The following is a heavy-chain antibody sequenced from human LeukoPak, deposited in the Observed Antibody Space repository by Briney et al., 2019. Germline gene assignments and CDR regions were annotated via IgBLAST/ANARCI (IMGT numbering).Heavy chain of an antibody. V-gene: IGHV3-23*01. CDR3: ARGAYYYED. CDR1: GFTFSSYA. D-gene: IGHD3-22*01. J-gene: IGHJ4*02. CDR2: ISGSGGST. Sequence: GGSLRLSCAASGFTFSSYAMSWVRQAPGKGLEWVSAISGSGGSTYYADSVEGRFTISRDNAKNSLYLQMNSLRAEDTAVYYCARGAYYYEDWGQGTLVTVSS.